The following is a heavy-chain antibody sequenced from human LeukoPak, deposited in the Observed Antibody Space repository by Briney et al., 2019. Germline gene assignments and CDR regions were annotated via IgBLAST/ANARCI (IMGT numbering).Heavy chain of an antibody. J-gene: IGHJ3*02. Sequence: SETLSLTCTVSGGSISTHFWTWIRQPPGKGLEFIGNIYYTGTSNYNPSLKSRVTMSIDTAKNQFSLNLSSVTAADTAVYYCARDLNYYDGSTYYDALDIWGQGTLVTVSS. CDR3: ARDLNYYDGSTYYDALDI. D-gene: IGHD3-22*01. CDR2: IYYTGTS. V-gene: IGHV4-59*11. CDR1: GGSISTHF.